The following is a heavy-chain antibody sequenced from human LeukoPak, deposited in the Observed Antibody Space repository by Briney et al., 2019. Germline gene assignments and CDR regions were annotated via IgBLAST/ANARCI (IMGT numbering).Heavy chain of an antibody. D-gene: IGHD3-22*01. CDR2: IESRTDGETT. V-gene: IGHV3-15*04. Sequence: PGGSLRLSCEASGFTFSNAWMNWVRQAPGKGLEWLGRIESRTDGETTDCLGLVRGRFTISRDDSINTLYLQMDSLRTEDTAVYYCATSPGYYDSSPFDYWGRGTLVTVSS. CDR3: ATSPGYYDSSPFDY. J-gene: IGHJ4*02. CDR1: GFTFSNAW.